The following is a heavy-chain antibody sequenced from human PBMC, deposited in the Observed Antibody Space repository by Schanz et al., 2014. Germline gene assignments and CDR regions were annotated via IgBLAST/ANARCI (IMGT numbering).Heavy chain of an antibody. Sequence: QVQLVESGGGVVQPGRSLRLSCAASGFTFSSYGMHWVRQAPGKGLEWVAVISYDGSNKYSTDSLKGRFTISRENYKKTLYLQTNSLRDEDTDVYYCAKDSIAAAWAFDYWGQGTLVTVSS. CDR2: ISYDGSNK. J-gene: IGHJ4*02. CDR3: AKDSIAAAWAFDY. CDR1: GFTFSSYG. V-gene: IGHV3-30*18. D-gene: IGHD6-13*01.